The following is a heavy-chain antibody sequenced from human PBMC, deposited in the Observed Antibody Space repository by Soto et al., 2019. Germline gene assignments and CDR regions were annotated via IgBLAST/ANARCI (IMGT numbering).Heavy chain of an antibody. Sequence: XSVKVSCRASGYTFTSYDINWVRQATGQGLEWMGWMNPNSGNTGYAQKFQGRVTMTRNTSISTAYMELSSLRSEDTAVYYCARGRYMVRGVIINYYYYGMDVWGQGNTVTVSS. V-gene: IGHV1-8*01. J-gene: IGHJ6*02. D-gene: IGHD3-10*01. CDR3: ARGRYMVRGVIINYYYYGMDV. CDR1: GYTFTSYD. CDR2: MNPNSGNT.